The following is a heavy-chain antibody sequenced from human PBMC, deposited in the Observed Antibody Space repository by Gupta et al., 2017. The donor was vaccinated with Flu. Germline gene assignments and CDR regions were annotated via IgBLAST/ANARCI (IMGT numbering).Heavy chain of an antibody. D-gene: IGHD2-2*01. J-gene: IGHJ4*02. CDR2: ISGSGGST. CDR3: AKGYCSSTSCYPYYFDY. Sequence: EVQLLESGGGLVQPGGSLRFSCAASGFTFSIYAMSWVRQAPGKGLEWVSAISGSGGSTYYADSVKGRFTISRDNSKNTLYLQMNSLRAEDTAVYYCAKGYCSSTSCYPYYFDYWGQGTLVTVSS. V-gene: IGHV3-23*01. CDR1: GFTFSIYA.